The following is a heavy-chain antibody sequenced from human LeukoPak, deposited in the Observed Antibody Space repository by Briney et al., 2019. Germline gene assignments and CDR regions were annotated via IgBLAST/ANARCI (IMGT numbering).Heavy chain of an antibody. Sequence: PGGSLRLSCAASGFTFSSYAMSWVRQAPGKGLEWVSAISGSGGSTYYADSVKGRFTISRDNSKNTLYLQMNSLRAEDTAVYYCAKDLDILWFGELPGYYFDYWGQGTLVTVSS. D-gene: IGHD3-10*01. CDR3: AKDLDILWFGELPGYYFDY. CDR1: GFTFSSYA. V-gene: IGHV3-23*01. J-gene: IGHJ4*02. CDR2: ISGSGGST.